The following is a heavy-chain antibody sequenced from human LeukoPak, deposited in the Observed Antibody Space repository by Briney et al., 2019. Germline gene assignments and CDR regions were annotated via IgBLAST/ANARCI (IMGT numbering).Heavy chain of an antibody. Sequence: ASVKVSCKASGYTFTSYGISWVRQAPGQGLEWMGWISAYNGNTNYAQKLQGRVTMTTDTSTSTAYMELRSLRSDDTAVYYCARGRQILLWFGIDAFDIWGQGTMVTVSS. D-gene: IGHD3-10*01. J-gene: IGHJ3*02. CDR3: ARGRQILLWFGIDAFDI. V-gene: IGHV1-18*01. CDR2: ISAYNGNT. CDR1: GYTFTSYG.